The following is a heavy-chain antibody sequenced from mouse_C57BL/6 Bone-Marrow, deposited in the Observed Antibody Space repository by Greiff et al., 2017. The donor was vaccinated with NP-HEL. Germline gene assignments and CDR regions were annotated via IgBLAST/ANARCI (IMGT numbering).Heavy chain of an antibody. CDR2: ISYDGSN. J-gene: IGHJ4*01. CDR1: GYSITSGYY. D-gene: IGHD2-3*01. Sequence: EVQLQESGPGLVKPSQSLSLTCSVTGYSITSGYYWNWIRQFPGNKLEWMGYISYDGSNNYNPSLKNRISITRDTSKNQFFLKLNSVTTEDTATYYCARVYDGYYGDYWGQGTSVTVSS. CDR3: ARVYDGYYGDY. V-gene: IGHV3-6*01.